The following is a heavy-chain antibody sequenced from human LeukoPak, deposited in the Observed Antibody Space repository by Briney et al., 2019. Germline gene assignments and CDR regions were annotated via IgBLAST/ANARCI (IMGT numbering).Heavy chain of an antibody. CDR1: GGSLSSFY. CDR2: IYNNGIT. V-gene: IGHV4-59*08. D-gene: IGHD1-14*01. J-gene: IGHJ4*02. Sequence: SETLSLTCTVSGGSLSSFYWSWIRQPPEEGLEWIGFIYNNGITNYNPSLKSRVTILVDTSKNQFSLKLSSVTAADTAIYYCARQPGYRTTFDYWGQGALVTVSS. CDR3: ARQPGYRTTFDY.